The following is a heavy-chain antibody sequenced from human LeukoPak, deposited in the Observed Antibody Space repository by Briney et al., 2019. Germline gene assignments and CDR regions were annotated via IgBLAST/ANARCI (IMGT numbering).Heavy chain of an antibody. D-gene: IGHD3-3*01. CDR2: ISGSGGST. V-gene: IGHV3-23*01. Sequence: PGGSLRLSCAASGFTFSSYAMSWVRQAPGKGLEWVSAISGSGGSTYYADSVKGRFTISRDNSKNTLYLQMNSLSAEDTAVYYCAKDYDFWSGNYYYYYMDVRGKGTTVTVSS. CDR1: GFTFSSYA. CDR3: AKDYDFWSGNYYYYYMDV. J-gene: IGHJ6*03.